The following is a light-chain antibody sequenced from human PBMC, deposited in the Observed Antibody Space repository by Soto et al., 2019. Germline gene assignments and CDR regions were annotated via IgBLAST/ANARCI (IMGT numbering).Light chain of an antibody. CDR3: QQYNNLPQT. Sequence: VFTLSPATLSVSPGERATLSCRASQSVATNLAWYQQRPGQAPRLLIYGASKRAVGLPARFSGSGSGTEFALTITSLQSEDFAVYYCQQYNNLPQTFGQGTKVDIK. CDR1: QSVATN. J-gene: IGKJ1*01. CDR2: GAS. V-gene: IGKV3-15*01.